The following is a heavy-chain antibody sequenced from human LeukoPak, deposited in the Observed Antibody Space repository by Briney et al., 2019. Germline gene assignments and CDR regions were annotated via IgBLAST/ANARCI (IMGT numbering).Heavy chain of an antibody. D-gene: IGHD5-12*01. CDR1: GFTFNRFY. CDR2: ISSNGATT. J-gene: IGHJ4*02. CDR3: AREFTGYGNTDY. Sequence: GGSLRLSCSASGFTFNRFYLHWVRQAPGKGLEFVSHISSNGATTYYADSVKGRFTISRDNSKNTLYLQMSSLRADDTAVYYCAREFTGYGNTDYWGQGTLVTVSS. V-gene: IGHV3-64D*06.